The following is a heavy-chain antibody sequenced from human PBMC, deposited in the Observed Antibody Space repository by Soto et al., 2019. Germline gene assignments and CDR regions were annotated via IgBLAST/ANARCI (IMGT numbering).Heavy chain of an antibody. D-gene: IGHD5-12*01. Sequence: QVQLVQSGAEVKKPGSSVKVSCKASGGTFNNYAISWVRQAPGQGLEWMGGIIPIIGTADYAHKFQGRLGISGDESTGTTFMELSSLSSEDTALYYCARGGVDVVATSPFAYWGQGTLVTVSS. CDR1: GGTFNNYA. CDR2: IIPIIGTA. V-gene: IGHV1-69*01. J-gene: IGHJ4*02. CDR3: ARGGVDVVATSPFAY.